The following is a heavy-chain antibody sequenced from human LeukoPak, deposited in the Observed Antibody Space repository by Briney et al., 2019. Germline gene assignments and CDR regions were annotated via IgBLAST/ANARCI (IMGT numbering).Heavy chain of an antibody. Sequence: ASVKVSCKASGYTFTSYGISWVRQAPGKGLEWMGGFDPEYQKTIYAERFQDRVTLTEDTSTDAAYMELGSLRSDDTAVYYCATGGPMIAVVVTSRPFDIWGQGTMVTVSS. V-gene: IGHV1-24*01. CDR3: ATGGPMIAVVVTSRPFDI. D-gene: IGHD3-22*01. CDR2: FDPEYQKT. CDR1: GYTFTSYG. J-gene: IGHJ3*02.